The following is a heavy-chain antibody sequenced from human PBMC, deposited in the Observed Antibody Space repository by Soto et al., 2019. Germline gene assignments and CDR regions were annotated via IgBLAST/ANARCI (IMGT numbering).Heavy chain of an antibody. CDR1: GFTFGSRA. J-gene: IGHJ4*02. CDR2: ITDTGGDT. CDR3: ARGSKDYYPGSRIFDF. V-gene: IGHV3-23*01. Sequence: GGSLRLSCVASGFTFGSRAMSWVRQAPGEGLEWVSTITDTGGDTKYADSVRGRFTISRDNSKNTLYLQMSSLRAEDSAVYYCARGSKDYYPGSRIFDFWGLGTLVTVSS. D-gene: IGHD3-10*01.